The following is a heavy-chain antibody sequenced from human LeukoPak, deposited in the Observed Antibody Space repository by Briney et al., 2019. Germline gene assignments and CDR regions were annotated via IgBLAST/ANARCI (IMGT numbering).Heavy chain of an antibody. V-gene: IGHV3-23*01. CDR3: ARGRVGDDFWSGYPNWFDP. J-gene: IGHJ5*02. Sequence: PGGSLRLSCAASGFTFSSFAMTWVRQAPGKGLEWGSAISGSGTNTYYADSVKGRFTISRDNSKNTLYLQMNSLGAGDTAIYYCARGRVGDDFWSGYPNWFDPWGQGTLVTVSS. D-gene: IGHD3-3*01. CDR1: GFTFSSFA. CDR2: ISGSGTNT.